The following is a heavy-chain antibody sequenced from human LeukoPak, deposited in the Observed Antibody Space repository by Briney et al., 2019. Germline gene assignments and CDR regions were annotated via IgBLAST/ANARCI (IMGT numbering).Heavy chain of an antibody. V-gene: IGHV3-11*01. CDR2: ISSSGNTI. Sequence: GGSLRLSCAASGFTFRDYYMTWIRQAPGKGLEWISYISSSGNTIYYADSVKGRFTVSRDNVKNSLYLQMNTLRADDTAAYYCARRYYGYFDYWGQGTLVTVSS. CDR3: ARRYYGYFDY. D-gene: IGHD3-10*01. CDR1: GFTFRDYY. J-gene: IGHJ4*02.